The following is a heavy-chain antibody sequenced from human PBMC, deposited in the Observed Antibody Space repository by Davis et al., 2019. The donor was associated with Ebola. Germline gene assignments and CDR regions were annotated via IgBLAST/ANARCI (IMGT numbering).Heavy chain of an antibody. CDR3: AKDRKWFGELYYYGMDV. D-gene: IGHD3-10*01. CDR1: GFTFSGSA. CDR2: ISYDGSNK. Sequence: GESLKISCAASGFTFSGSAMHWVRQAPGKGLEWVAVISYDGSNKYYADSVKGRFTISRDNSKNTLYLQMNSLRAEDTAVYYCAKDRKWFGELYYYGMDVWGQGTTVTVSS. J-gene: IGHJ6*02. V-gene: IGHV3-30*04.